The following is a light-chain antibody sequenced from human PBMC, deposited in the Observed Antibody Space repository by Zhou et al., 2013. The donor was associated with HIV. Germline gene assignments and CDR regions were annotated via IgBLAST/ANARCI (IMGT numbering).Light chain of an antibody. Sequence: DIVMTQSPLSLPVTPGEPASISCRSSQSLLHSNGYNYLDWYLQKPGQSPQLLIFLGSDRASGVPDRFSGSGSGTDFTLQISRVEPEDVGVYYCMQGLEELRTFGQGTKVEIK. CDR1: QSLLHSNGYNY. J-gene: IGKJ1*01. CDR2: LGS. CDR3: MQGLEELRT. V-gene: IGKV2-28*01.